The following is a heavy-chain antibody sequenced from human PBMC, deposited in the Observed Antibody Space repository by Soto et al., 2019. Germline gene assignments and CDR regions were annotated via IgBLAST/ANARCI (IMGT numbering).Heavy chain of an antibody. Sequence: GASVKVSCKASGYTFTSYDINWVRQATGQGLEWMGWMNPNGGNTGYAQKFQGRVTMTRNTSISTAYMELSSLRSEDTAVYYCARGRGFWSGYYGYYYYYRMDVWGQGTTVTVSS. J-gene: IGHJ6*02. V-gene: IGHV1-8*01. D-gene: IGHD3-3*01. CDR1: GYTFTSYD. CDR2: MNPNGGNT. CDR3: ARGRGFWSGYYGYYYYYRMDV.